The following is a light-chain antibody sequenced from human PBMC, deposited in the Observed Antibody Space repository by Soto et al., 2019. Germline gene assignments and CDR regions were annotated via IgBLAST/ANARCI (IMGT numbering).Light chain of an antibody. CDR2: DVS. CDR1: SSDVGGYNF. J-gene: IGLJ2*01. V-gene: IGLV2-11*01. CDR3: CSYAGTYTYVV. Sequence: SALAQPRSVSGSPGQSVTISCTGTSSDVGGYNFVSWYQHHPGKAPKVLIYDVSKRPSGVPDRFSGSKSGNTASLTISGLQAEDEADYHCCSYAGTYTYVVFGGGTKVTVL.